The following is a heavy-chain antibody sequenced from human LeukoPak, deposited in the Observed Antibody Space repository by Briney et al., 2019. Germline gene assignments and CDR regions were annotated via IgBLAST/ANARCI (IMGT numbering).Heavy chain of an antibody. V-gene: IGHV3-49*04. D-gene: IGHD4-17*01. CDR1: GFTFGDYA. CDR2: IRRKGYDRIT. Sequence: GRSLRLSCTPSGFTFGDYAMSWVRQAPGKGLEWVGFIRRKGYDRITQYAASVKGRFTISRDDSKSIAYLQMNSLKTEDTAVYYCTRHMTTVTPYYFDYWGQGTLVTVSS. CDR3: TRHMTTVTPYYFDY. J-gene: IGHJ4*02.